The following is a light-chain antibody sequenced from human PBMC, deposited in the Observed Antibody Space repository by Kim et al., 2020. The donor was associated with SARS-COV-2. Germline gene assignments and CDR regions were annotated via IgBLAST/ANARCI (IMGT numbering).Light chain of an antibody. CDR2: KAS. CDR3: QQYNSYSWT. V-gene: IGKV1-5*03. J-gene: IGKJ1*01. CDR1: QSISSW. Sequence: ASVGDRVPITCRASQSISSWLAWYQQKPGKVPKLLIYKASSLQTGVPSRFSGSGSGTEFTLTISSLQPDDFATYYCQQYNSYSWTFGQGTKVDIK.